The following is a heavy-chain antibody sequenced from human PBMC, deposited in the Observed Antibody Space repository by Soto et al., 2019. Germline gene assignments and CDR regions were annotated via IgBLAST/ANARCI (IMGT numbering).Heavy chain of an antibody. CDR3: AKGGYSGYLDY. J-gene: IGHJ4*02. Sequence: SETLSLTCTVSGGSISIYYWSWIRQPPGKGLEWIGYFYYSGSTNYNPSLKSRVTISADTSKNQFSLRLSSVTTADTAVYYCAKGGYSGYLDYWGQGTLVTVSS. D-gene: IGHD5-12*01. V-gene: IGHV4-59*01. CDR1: GGSISIYY. CDR2: FYYSGST.